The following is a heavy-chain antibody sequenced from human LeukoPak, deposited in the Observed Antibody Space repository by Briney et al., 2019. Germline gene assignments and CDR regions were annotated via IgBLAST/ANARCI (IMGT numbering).Heavy chain of an antibody. CDR1: GYIFGAYY. CDR2: INPKSGGA. D-gene: IGHD2-8*01. Sequence: ASVKVSCKASGYIFGAYYVHWVRQAPGQGLEWMRCINPKSGGAIYAQNFQGRVTLTRDTSISTAYMELTRLTSDDTAVYYCAGAAVNDFDNWGQGTLVTVSS. CDR3: AGAAVNDFDN. J-gene: IGHJ4*02. V-gene: IGHV1-2*02.